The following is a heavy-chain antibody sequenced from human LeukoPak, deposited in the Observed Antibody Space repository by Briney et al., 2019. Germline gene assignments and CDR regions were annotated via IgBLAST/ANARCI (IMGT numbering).Heavy chain of an antibody. Sequence: SETLSLTCTVSCGSISSSSYYWGWIRQPPGKGLEWIGSIYYSGSTYYNPSLKSRVTISVDTSKNQFSLKLSSVTAADTAVYYCARPGDIVVVPADAYAFDIWGQGTMVTVSS. V-gene: IGHV4-39*01. J-gene: IGHJ3*02. CDR3: ARPGDIVVVPADAYAFDI. D-gene: IGHD2-2*01. CDR2: IYYSGST. CDR1: CGSISSSSYY.